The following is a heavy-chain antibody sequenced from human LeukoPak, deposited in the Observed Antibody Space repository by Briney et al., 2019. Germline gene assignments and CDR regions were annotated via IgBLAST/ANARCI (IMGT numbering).Heavy chain of an antibody. CDR3: ASERRGVLGY. Sequence: SETLSLTCTVSGGSISNYLWSWIRQPPGKGLEWIGEINHSGRTNYNPSLKSRVTISVDTSKTQFSLKLSSVPAADTAVYYCASERRGVLGYWGQGTLVTVSS. CDR2: INHSGRT. J-gene: IGHJ4*02. CDR1: GGSISNYL. V-gene: IGHV4-34*01. D-gene: IGHD2-8*01.